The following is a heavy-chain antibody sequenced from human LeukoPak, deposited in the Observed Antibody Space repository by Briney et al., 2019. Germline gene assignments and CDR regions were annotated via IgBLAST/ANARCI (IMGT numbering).Heavy chain of an antibody. D-gene: IGHD4-23*01. Sequence: PGGSLRLSCAASGFTFSNYGMHWVRQAPGKGLEWVAFIRYDGSRRHYADSVKGRFTISRDNSKNTLYLQINSLRAEDTAVYYCARGAHKRDDYGGFFDYWGQGTLVTVSS. CDR1: GFTFSNYG. J-gene: IGHJ4*02. CDR3: ARGAHKRDDYGGFFDY. V-gene: IGHV3-30*02. CDR2: IRYDGSRR.